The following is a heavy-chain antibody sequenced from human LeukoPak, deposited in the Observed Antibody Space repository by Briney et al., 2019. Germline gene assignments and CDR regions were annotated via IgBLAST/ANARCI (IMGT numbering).Heavy chain of an antibody. Sequence: SETLSLTCRVSGGSISSYYWSWIRQPAGKGLEWIGRIYDSGSTNYNPSLKSRVTMSVDTSKNQFSLKLSSVTAADTAVYYCAREYSISSYRFSYYMDVWGKGTTVTVSS. D-gene: IGHD6-6*01. CDR2: IYDSGST. CDR1: GGSISSYY. V-gene: IGHV4-4*07. CDR3: AREYSISSYRFSYYMDV. J-gene: IGHJ6*03.